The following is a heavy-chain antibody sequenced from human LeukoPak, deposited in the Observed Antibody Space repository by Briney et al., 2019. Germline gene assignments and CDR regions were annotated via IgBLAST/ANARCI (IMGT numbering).Heavy chain of an antibody. CDR1: GFTFSSYA. V-gene: IGHV3-23*01. CDR2: IGGSGLST. J-gene: IGHJ4*02. CDR3: AKDGPTVVSPHDY. Sequence: QPGGSLRLSCAASGFTFSSYAMSWVRQAPRKGLEWVSTIGGSGLSTYYADSVKGRFTISRDTSKNTLSLQMDSLRAEDTAVYYCAKDGPTVVSPHDYWGQGTLVTVSS. D-gene: IGHD4-23*01.